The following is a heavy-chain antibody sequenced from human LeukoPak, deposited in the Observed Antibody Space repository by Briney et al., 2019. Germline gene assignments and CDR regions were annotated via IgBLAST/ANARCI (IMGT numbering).Heavy chain of an antibody. J-gene: IGHJ4*02. CDR3: ARVNDGSRGWRDFDY. CDR1: GFTFNNYW. CDR2: INSDGSST. D-gene: IGHD6-19*01. V-gene: IGHV3-74*01. Sequence: GGSLRLSCAASGFTFNNYWMHWVRQAAGKGLVWVSRINSDGSSTNYADSVKGRFTISRDNANNTLYLQMNSLRAEDTAVYYCARVNDGSRGWRDFDYWGQGTLVTVSS.